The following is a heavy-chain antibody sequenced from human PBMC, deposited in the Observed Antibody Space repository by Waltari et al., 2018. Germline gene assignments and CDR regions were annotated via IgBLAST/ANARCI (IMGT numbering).Heavy chain of an antibody. D-gene: IGHD2-8*02. V-gene: IGHV4-34*01. Sequence: QVQLQQWGAGLLKPSETLSLTCAVYGGSFSGYYWSWIRQPPGKGLEWIGEINHSGSTNYNPSLKSRVTRSVDTSKNQFSLKLSSVTAADTAVYYCSTGYWFDPWGQGTLDTVSS. CDR2: INHSGST. CDR3: STGYWFDP. CDR1: GGSFSGYY. J-gene: IGHJ5*02.